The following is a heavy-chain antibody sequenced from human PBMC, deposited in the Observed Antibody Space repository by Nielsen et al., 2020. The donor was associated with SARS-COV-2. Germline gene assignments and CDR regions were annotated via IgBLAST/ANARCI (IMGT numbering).Heavy chain of an antibody. CDR3: ASLDWGY. CDR2: FYYSGGT. CDR1: GGSISSYY. D-gene: IGHD2-21*01. V-gene: IGHV4-59*08. Sequence: ETLSLTCTVSGGSISSYYWSWIRQPPGKGLEWIGYFYYSGGTNYNPSLKSRVTISVDTSKNQFSLKLSSVTAADTAVYYCASLDWGYWGQGTLVTVSS. J-gene: IGHJ4*02.